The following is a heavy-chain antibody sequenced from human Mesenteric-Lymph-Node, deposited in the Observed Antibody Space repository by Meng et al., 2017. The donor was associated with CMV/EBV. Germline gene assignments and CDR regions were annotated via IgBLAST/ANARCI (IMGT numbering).Heavy chain of an antibody. CDR3: AREAGDAVYVDY. D-gene: IGHD6-13*01. V-gene: IGHV1-46*02. CDR2: FNPTGGGA. J-gene: IGHJ4*02. Sequence: CEASRHSFNPDYIPWVRQAPGRGLEWMGIFNPTGGGATYAQKFQGRVAMTRDTSTRTVSMEVTSLTSEDTAVYYCAREAGDAVYVDYWGQGTLVTVSS. CDR1: RHSFNPDY.